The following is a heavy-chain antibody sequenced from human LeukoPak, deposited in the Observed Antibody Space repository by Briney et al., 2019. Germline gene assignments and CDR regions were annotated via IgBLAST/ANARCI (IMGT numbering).Heavy chain of an antibody. D-gene: IGHD1-26*01. CDR2: IFYTGST. CDR3: ARDSGSSFHVFDI. CDR1: GGSIGVYY. V-gene: IGHV4-59*01. Sequence: SETRSLTCTVSGGSIGVYYWSWIRQPPGKGLEWIGYIFYTGSTNYNPSLQGRVTISVDTSKNQFSLKLYSVTAADTAVYYCARDSGSSFHVFDIWGQGTMFTVSS. J-gene: IGHJ3*02.